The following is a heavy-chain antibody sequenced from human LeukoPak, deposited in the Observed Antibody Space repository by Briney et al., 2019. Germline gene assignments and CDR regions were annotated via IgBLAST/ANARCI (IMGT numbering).Heavy chain of an antibody. CDR3: SRSAYYDGSGNYYDY. CDR1: GFTFSSYW. D-gene: IGHD3-22*01. CDR2: ISDGGSTT. J-gene: IGHJ4*02. V-gene: IGHV3-74*01. Sequence: GGSLRLSCAASGFTFSSYWMHWVREAPGKGLVWVSRISDGGSTTTYADSVKGRFTISRDNAKNTLYLQMNSLRAEDTAVYYCSRSAYYDGSGNYYDYWGQGTLVTVSS.